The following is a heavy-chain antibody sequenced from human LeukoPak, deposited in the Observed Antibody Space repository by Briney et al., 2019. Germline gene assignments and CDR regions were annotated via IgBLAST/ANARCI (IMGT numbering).Heavy chain of an antibody. V-gene: IGHV1-18*01. CDR2: ISAYNGNT. J-gene: IGHJ4*02. Sequence: GASVKVSCKASGYTFTSYGISWVRQAPGQGLEWMGWISAYNGNTNYAQKLQGRVTMTTDTSTSTAYMELGSLRSDDTAVYYCARDYGYSSSSLVMIGWGQGTLVTVSS. D-gene: IGHD6-6*01. CDR3: ARDYGYSSSSLVMIG. CDR1: GYTFTSYG.